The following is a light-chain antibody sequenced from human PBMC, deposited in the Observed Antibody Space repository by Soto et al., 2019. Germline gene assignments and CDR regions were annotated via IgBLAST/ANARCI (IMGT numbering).Light chain of an antibody. CDR1: QGIRNG. CDR2: VAS. J-gene: IGKJ1*01. V-gene: IGKV1-17*01. Sequence: DIQMTQSPSSLSASVGDRVTITCRASQGIRNGLLGWYQQKPAKAPKCLIYVASSLQSGVPSRFSGRDSGTEFPLPSSGLQPQDFATSCSLQHDAYPLTFGQGTKVEVK. CDR3: LQHDAYPLT.